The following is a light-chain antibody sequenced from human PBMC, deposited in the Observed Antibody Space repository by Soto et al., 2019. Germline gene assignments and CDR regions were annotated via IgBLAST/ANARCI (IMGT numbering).Light chain of an antibody. V-gene: IGLV1-47*01. CDR3: SSYTSGRTFYV. CDR1: SSNIESNY. J-gene: IGLJ1*01. Sequence: QSVLPQPPSASRTPGPRVTISCSGSSSNIESNYVYWYQQLPGTAPKLLIYRNNQRPSGVSNRFSGSKSGNTASLTISGFQAEDEADYYCSSYTSGRTFYVFGTGTKVTVL. CDR2: RNN.